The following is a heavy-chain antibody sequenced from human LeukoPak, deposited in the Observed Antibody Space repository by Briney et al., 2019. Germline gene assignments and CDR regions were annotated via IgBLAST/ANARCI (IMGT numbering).Heavy chain of an antibody. CDR1: GYTLTELS. V-gene: IGHV1-24*01. Sequence: GASVKVSCEVSGYTLTELSMHWVRQAPGKGLEWMGGFDPEDGETIYAQKFQGRVTMTEDTSTDTAYMELSSLRSEDTAVYYCATAGYYDSSGYQFDYWGQGTLVTVSS. CDR3: ATAGYYDSSGYQFDY. D-gene: IGHD3-22*01. CDR2: FDPEDGET. J-gene: IGHJ4*02.